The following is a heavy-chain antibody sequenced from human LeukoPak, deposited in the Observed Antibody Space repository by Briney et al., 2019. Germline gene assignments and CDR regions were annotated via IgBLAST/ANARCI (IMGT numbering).Heavy chain of an antibody. V-gene: IGHV1-69*13. CDR3: ARYTRVVDTASEVMDV. CDR2: IIPIFGTA. CDR1: GGTFSSYA. Sequence: SVKVSCKASGGTFSSYAISWVRQAPGQGLEWMGGIIPIFGTANYAQKFQGRVTITADESTSTAYMELSSLRSEDTAVYYCARYTRVVDTASEVMDVWGQGTTVTVSS. J-gene: IGHJ6*02. D-gene: IGHD5-18*01.